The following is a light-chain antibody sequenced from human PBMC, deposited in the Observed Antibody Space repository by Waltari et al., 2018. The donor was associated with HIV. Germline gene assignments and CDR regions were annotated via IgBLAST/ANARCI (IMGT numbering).Light chain of an antibody. CDR2: GAS. J-gene: IGKJ4*01. CDR3: HQYGSSPET. CDR1: QSVSSSY. Sequence: EIVLTQSPGTLSLSPGERATLSCRASQSVSSSYLAWYQQKLGQAPRLLIDGASSRATGIPDRFSGSGSGTDFTLTISRLEPEDFAVYYCHQYGSSPETFGGGTKVEIK. V-gene: IGKV3-20*01.